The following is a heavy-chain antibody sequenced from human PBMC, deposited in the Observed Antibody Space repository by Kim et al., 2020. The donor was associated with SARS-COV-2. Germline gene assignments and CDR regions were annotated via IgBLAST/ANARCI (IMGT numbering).Heavy chain of an antibody. CDR2: IHPYNGDT. D-gene: IGHD6-13*01. CDR1: GYTFTTYD. CDR3: ARDLRGSFLYLPFDY. V-gene: IGHV1-18*04. J-gene: IGHJ4*02. Sequence: ASVKVSCTASGYTFTTYDINWVRQAPGQGLEWMGWIHPYNGDTDYAQKFQDRVTLTTDTSTSTAYMELRSLTSDDTAVYYCARDLRGSFLYLPFDYWGQGTLVTVSS.